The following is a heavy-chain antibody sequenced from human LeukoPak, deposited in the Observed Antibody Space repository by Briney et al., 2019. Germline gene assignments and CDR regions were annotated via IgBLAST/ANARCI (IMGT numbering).Heavy chain of an antibody. V-gene: IGHV1-2*02. CDR2: INPNRGGT. CDR3: ASAPHGSGWENDAFDI. Sequence: ASVKVSCKASGYTFTGYYLHWLRQAPGQGLEWMGWINPNRGGTNYAQKFQGRVTMTRDTSISTAYMDLSSLRSDDTAIYYCASAPHGSGWENDAFDIWGQGTMVTVSS. CDR1: GYTFTGYY. J-gene: IGHJ3*02. D-gene: IGHD6-19*01.